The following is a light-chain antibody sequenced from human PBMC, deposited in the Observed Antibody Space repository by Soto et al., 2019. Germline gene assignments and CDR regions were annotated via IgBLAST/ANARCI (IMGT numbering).Light chain of an antibody. CDR1: QGISSF. CDR2: DAS. Sequence: DLQMTQSPSSLSASVGDRVTITCRASQGISSFLNWYQQKPGKAPKYLIYDASSLQSGVPSRFSGSGSGTDFTLTISSLQPEDFATYYCQQSYSMPLTFGGGTRVDIK. J-gene: IGKJ4*01. V-gene: IGKV1-39*01. CDR3: QQSYSMPLT.